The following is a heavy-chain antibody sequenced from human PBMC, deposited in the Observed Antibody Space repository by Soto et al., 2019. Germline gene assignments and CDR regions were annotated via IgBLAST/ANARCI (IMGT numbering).Heavy chain of an antibody. CDR3: AKRYGSGWYSFDY. J-gene: IGHJ4*02. CDR1: GFTFSSYG. V-gene: IGHV3-30*18. CDR2: ISYDGNNK. Sequence: VPLVESGGGVVQPGRSLRLSCAASGFTFSSYGMHWVRQAPGKGLEWVAIISYDGNNKYYADSVKGRFTISRDNSKNTLYLQMNSLRAEDTAVYYCAKRYGSGWYSFDYCGQGTLVIVSS. D-gene: IGHD6-19*01.